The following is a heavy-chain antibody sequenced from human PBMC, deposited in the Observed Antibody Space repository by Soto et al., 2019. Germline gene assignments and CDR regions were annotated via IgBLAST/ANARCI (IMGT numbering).Heavy chain of an antibody. CDR1: GGSISSGDYY. CDR2: IYYSGST. V-gene: IGHV4-30-4*01. D-gene: IGHD3-22*01. Sequence: SETLSLTCTVSGGSISSGDYYWSWIRQPPGKGLEWIGYIYYSGSTYYNPSLKSRVTISVDTSKNQFSLKLSSVTAADTAVYYCAREGPEYYYDSSGYYSFDYWGQGTLVTVSS. CDR3: AREGPEYYYDSSGYYSFDY. J-gene: IGHJ4*02.